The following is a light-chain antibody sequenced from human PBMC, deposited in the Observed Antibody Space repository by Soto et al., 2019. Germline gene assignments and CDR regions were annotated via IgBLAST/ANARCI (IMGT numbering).Light chain of an antibody. CDR2: ENN. J-gene: IGLJ3*02. Sequence: QSVLTQPPSVSAAPGQKVTISCSGSSSNIRNNYLSWYQQLPGTAPKLLIYENNKRPSGIPDRFSGSKSGTSATLGITGLQTGDEADYYCGTWDSSLSAGVFGEGTKLTVL. V-gene: IGLV1-51*02. CDR1: SSNIRNNY. CDR3: GTWDSSLSAGV.